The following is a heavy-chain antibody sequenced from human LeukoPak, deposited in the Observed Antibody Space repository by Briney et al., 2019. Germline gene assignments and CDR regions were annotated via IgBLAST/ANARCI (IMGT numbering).Heavy chain of an antibody. CDR2: IYNSRST. CDR1: GGSFSGSN. V-gene: IGHV4-34*01. CDR3: VRAYDY. Sequence: SKTLSLTCAVYGGSFSGSNWSWIRQPPGKGLEWIGEIYNSRSTIYNPSLKSRVTISVDTSKNQFSLNLISVTAADTAVYYCVRAYDYWGQGTLVTVSS. J-gene: IGHJ4*02.